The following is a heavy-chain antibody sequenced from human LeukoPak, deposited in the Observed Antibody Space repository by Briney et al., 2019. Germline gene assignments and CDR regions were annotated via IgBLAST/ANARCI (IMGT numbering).Heavy chain of an antibody. D-gene: IGHD3-22*01. CDR3: AKDRTYYYDSSGYYYVRPFDY. CDR2: ISGSGGST. V-gene: IGHV3-23*01. J-gene: IGHJ4*02. Sequence: GGSLRLPCAASGFTFSNHAMSWVRQAPGKGLEWVSAISGSGGSTYYADSVKGRFTISRDNSKNTLYLQMNSLRAEDTAVYYCAKDRTYYYDSSGYYYVRPFDYWGQGTLVTVSS. CDR1: GFTFSNHA.